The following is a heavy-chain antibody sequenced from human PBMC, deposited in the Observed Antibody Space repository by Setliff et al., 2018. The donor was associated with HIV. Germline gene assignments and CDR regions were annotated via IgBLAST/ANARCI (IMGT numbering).Heavy chain of an antibody. Sequence: SETLSLTCAVSGGSISSYYWTWLRQFPGKGLEWIGFIFYTGSTTYNPSLNSRVTISVDTSKNQFSLKVNSVTAADTAVYYCARWHPPYGFWEEDYWGQGTLVTVSS. D-gene: IGHD3-10*01. J-gene: IGHJ4*02. CDR1: GGSISSYY. CDR2: IFYTGST. V-gene: IGHV4-59*12. CDR3: ARWHPPYGFWEEDY.